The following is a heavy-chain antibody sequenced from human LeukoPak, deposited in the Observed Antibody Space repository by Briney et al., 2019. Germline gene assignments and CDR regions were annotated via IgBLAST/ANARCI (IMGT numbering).Heavy chain of an antibody. V-gene: IGHV1-2*02. D-gene: IGHD2-2*01. J-gene: IGHJ4*02. CDR1: GYTFTGYY. CDR2: INPNSGGT. Sequence: ASVKVSCKASGYTFTGYYMHWVRQAPGQGLEWMGWINPNSGGTNYAQKFQGRVTMTRDTSISTAYMELSRLRSDDTAVYYCATSRGYCSSTSCRDDYYFDYWGQGTLVTVSS. CDR3: ATSRGYCSSTSCRDDYYFDY.